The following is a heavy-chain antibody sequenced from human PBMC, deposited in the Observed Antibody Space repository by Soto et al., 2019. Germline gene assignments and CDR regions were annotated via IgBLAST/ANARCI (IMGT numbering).Heavy chain of an antibody. V-gene: IGHV3-21*01. J-gene: IGHJ6*02. CDR2: ISSSSSYI. Sequence: GGSLRLSCAASGFTFSSYSMNWVRQAPGKGLEWVSSISSSSSYIYYADSVKGRFTISRDNAKNPLYLQMNSLRAEDTAVYYCARPSGSYYYYYGMDVWGQGTTVTVSS. CDR3: ARPSGSYYYYYGMDV. CDR1: GFTFSSYS. D-gene: IGHD1-26*01.